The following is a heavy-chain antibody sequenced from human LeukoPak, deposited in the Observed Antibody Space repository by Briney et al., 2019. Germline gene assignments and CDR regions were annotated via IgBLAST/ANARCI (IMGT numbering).Heavy chain of an antibody. CDR3: AKHFSSGWYRYYFDY. J-gene: IGHJ4*02. CDR2: ISGSGGGT. D-gene: IGHD6-19*01. V-gene: IGHV3-23*01. Sequence: GGSLRLSCAASGFTFSSYAMSWVRQAPGKGLEWVSAISGSGGGTYYADSVKGRFTISRDNSKNTLYLQMNSLRAEDTAVYYCAKHFSSGWYRYYFDYWGQGTLVTVSS. CDR1: GFTFSSYA.